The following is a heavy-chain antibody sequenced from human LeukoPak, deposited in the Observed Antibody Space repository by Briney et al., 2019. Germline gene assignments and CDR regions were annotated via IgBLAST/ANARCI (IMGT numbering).Heavy chain of an antibody. CDR3: ARKGCSSTSCYIDY. CDR2: IYYSGST. J-gene: IGHJ4*02. CDR1: GGSISSGGYY. V-gene: IGHV4-61*08. D-gene: IGHD2-2*02. Sequence: SQTLSLTCTVSGGSISSGGYYWSWIRQPPGKGLEWIGYIYYSGSTNYNPSLKSRVTISVDTSKNQFSLKLSSVTAADTAVYYCARKGCSSTSCYIDYWGQGTLVTVSS.